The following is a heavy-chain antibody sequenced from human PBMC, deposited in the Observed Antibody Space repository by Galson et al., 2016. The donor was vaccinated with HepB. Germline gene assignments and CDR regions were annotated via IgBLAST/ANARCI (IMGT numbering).Heavy chain of an antibody. CDR1: GDSVSSNSAA. CDR3: AREADMGRESTTYDVFDI. D-gene: IGHD3-10*01. J-gene: IGHJ3*02. Sequence: CAISGDSVSSNSAAWNWIRQSPSRGLEWLGRTYYRSKWFNDYAVSVMGRITINPDTSKNQVSLQLNSVTPEDTAMYFCAREADMGRESTTYDVFDIWAKGQRSPSLQ. V-gene: IGHV6-1*01. CDR2: TYYRSKWFN.